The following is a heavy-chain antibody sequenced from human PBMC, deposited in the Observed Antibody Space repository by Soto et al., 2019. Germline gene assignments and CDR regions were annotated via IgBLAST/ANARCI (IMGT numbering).Heavy chain of an antibody. Sequence: QVQLVESGGGLVKPGGSLRLYCTASGFTFTDHYMTWIRQAPGKGLEWVSYINSGGSNIYYADSVRGRFTISRDNAKNSVYLQMSSLRAEDTAIYYFARYIRGANWGQGTLVIVSS. J-gene: IGHJ4*02. D-gene: IGHD3-10*01. CDR2: INSGGSNI. CDR1: GFTFTDHY. V-gene: IGHV3-11*01. CDR3: ARYIRGAN.